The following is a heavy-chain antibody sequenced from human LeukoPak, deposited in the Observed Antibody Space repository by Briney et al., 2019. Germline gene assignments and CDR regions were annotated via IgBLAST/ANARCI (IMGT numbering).Heavy chain of an antibody. Sequence: GGSLRLSCAASGFTFNSYGMHWVRQAPGKGLEWVAVISYDGSNKYYADSVKGRFTISRDNSKNTLYLQMNSLRAEDTAVYYCAKDRTPHYYDSSGYLPPFDYWGQGTLVTVSS. CDR3: AKDRTPHYYDSSGYLPPFDY. D-gene: IGHD3-22*01. V-gene: IGHV3-30*18. J-gene: IGHJ4*02. CDR1: GFTFNSYG. CDR2: ISYDGSNK.